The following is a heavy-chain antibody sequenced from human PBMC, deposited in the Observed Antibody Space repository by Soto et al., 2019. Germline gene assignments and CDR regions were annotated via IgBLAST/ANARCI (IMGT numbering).Heavy chain of an antibody. Sequence: SETLSLTCTVSGGSISSGGYYWSWIRQHPGKGLEWIGYIYYSGSTYYNPSLKSRVTISVDTSKNQFSLNLSSVTAADTAVYYCARVMEQYYGSGSYYWFDPWGQGTLVTVSS. J-gene: IGHJ5*02. D-gene: IGHD3-10*01. V-gene: IGHV4-31*03. CDR1: GGSISSGGYY. CDR3: ARVMEQYYGSGSYYWFDP. CDR2: IYYSGST.